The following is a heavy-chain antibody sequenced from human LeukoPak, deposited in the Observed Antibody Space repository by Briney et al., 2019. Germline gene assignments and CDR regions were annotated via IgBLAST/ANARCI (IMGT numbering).Heavy chain of an antibody. CDR3: ASHYYGSGIYAFDI. V-gene: IGHV3-74*01. CDR1: GFTFSSYW. D-gene: IGHD3-10*01. Sequence: RPGGSLRLSCAASGFTFSSYWMHWVRQAPGKGLVWVSRINSDGSSTSYADSVKGRFTISRDNAKNTLYLQMNSLRAEDTAVYYCASHYYGSGIYAFDIWGQGTMVTVSS. J-gene: IGHJ3*02. CDR2: INSDGSST.